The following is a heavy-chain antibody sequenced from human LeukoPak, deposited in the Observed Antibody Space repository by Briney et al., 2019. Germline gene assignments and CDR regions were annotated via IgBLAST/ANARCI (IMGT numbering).Heavy chain of an antibody. J-gene: IGHJ4*02. CDR1: RGSISSGDFF. V-gene: IGHV4-30-4*01. CDR3: ARARGTGDVFDF. Sequence: SQTLSLTCTVSRGSISSGDFFWSWLRQPPGKGLEWIGHIYYSGTIYYNPSLRSRVIISVDTSKNQFSLKLTSVTAADTAVYYCARARGTGDVFDFWGQGTLVTVSS. CDR2: IYYSGTI. D-gene: IGHD7-27*01.